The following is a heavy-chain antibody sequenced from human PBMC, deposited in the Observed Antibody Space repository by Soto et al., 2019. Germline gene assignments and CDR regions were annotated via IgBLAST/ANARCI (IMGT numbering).Heavy chain of an antibody. V-gene: IGHV4-31*03. J-gene: IGHJ4*02. CDR1: GGSISSGYYY. CDR2: IYFSGST. Sequence: QVQLQESGPGLVKPSQTLSLTCIVSGGSISSGYYYCSWIRQHPGKGLEWIGYIYFSGSTYYNPSLKSRVIISVDTSKNQFSLKLTSVTAADTAVYYCARTIGDRGLDYWGQGTLVTVSS. CDR3: ARTIGDRGLDY. D-gene: IGHD3-10*01.